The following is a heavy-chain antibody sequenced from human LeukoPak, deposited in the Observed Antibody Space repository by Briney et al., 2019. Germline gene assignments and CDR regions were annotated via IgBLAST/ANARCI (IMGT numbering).Heavy chain of an antibody. V-gene: IGHV4-39*01. J-gene: IGHJ4*02. CDR2: IYYSGST. Sequence: SETLSLTCTVSGGSISSCSYYWGWIRQPPGKGLEWIGSIYYSGSTYYNPSLKSRVTISVDTSKNQFSLKLSSVTAADTAVYYCARHAVYYFDYWGQGTLVTVSS. CDR1: GGSISSCSYY. CDR3: ARHAVYYFDY.